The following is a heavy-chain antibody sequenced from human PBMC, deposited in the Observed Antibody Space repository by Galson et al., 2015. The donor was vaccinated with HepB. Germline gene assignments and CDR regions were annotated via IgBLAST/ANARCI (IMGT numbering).Heavy chain of an antibody. CDR3: AKGGRGLCDY. CDR1: GYTFTHYG. Sequence: SVKVSCKASGYTFTHYGIHWVRQAPGHRPEWMGWINPGNGDTQYSQKFQGRVSISRDTSATTAYMELRSLRLEDTAVYYCAKGGRGLCDYWGQGTLVTVSS. CDR2: INPGNGDT. J-gene: IGHJ4*02. V-gene: IGHV1-3*01. D-gene: IGHD1-26*01.